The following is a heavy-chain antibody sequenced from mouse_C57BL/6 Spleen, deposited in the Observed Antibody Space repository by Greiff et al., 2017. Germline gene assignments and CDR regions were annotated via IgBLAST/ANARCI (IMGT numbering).Heavy chain of an antibody. CDR1: GYAFTNYL. CDR3: ARWDDYDGVVGY. J-gene: IGHJ2*01. Sequence: QVQLQQSGAELVRPGTSVKVSCKASGYAFTNYLLEWVKQRPGQGLEWIGVINPGSGGTNYNEKFKGKATLTADKSSSTAYMQLSSLTSEDSAVYFCARWDDYDGVVGYWGQGTTLTVSS. CDR2: INPGSGGT. D-gene: IGHD2-4*01. V-gene: IGHV1-54*01.